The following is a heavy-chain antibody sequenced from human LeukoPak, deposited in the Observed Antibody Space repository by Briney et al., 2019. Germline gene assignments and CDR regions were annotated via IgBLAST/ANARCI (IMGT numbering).Heavy chain of an antibody. D-gene: IGHD3-3*01. J-gene: IGHJ4*02. CDR2: IKQDGSEK. CDR1: GFTFSTYW. V-gene: IGHV3-7*01. Sequence: GGSLRLSCAASGFTFSTYWMSWVRQAPGKGLEWVANIKQDGSEKYCVDSVKGRFTISRDNAKNSLYLQMNTLRPEDTAVYYCARERQNKDFWSGGDYWGQGTLVTVSS. CDR3: ARERQNKDFWSGGDY.